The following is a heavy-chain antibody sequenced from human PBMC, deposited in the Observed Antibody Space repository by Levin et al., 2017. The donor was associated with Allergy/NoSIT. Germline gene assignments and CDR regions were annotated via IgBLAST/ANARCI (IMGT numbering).Heavy chain of an antibody. Sequence: GGSLRLSCAASGFTFSSYAMSWVRQAPGKGLEWVSAISGSGGSTYYADSVKGRFTISRDNSTNTLYLQMKSLRAGDTAVYYCAKGWRVQSTEYFQHWGQGTLVTVSS. CDR3: AKGWRVQSTEYFQH. CDR1: GFTFSSYA. D-gene: IGHD4-11*01. J-gene: IGHJ1*01. CDR2: ISGSGGST. V-gene: IGHV3-23*01.